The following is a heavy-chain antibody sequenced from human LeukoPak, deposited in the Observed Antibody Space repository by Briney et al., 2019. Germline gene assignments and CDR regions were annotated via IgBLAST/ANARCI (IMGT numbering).Heavy chain of an antibody. Sequence: SETLSLTCTVSGGSISSGSYYCSWIRQPAGKGLEWIGRIYTSGSTNYNPSLKSRVTISVDRSKNQFSLKLSSVTAADTAVYYCARAPPYCSSTSCSPYYMDVWGKGTTVTVSS. CDR1: GGSISSGSYY. CDR2: IYTSGST. D-gene: IGHD2-2*01. J-gene: IGHJ6*03. CDR3: ARAPPYCSSTSCSPYYMDV. V-gene: IGHV4-61*02.